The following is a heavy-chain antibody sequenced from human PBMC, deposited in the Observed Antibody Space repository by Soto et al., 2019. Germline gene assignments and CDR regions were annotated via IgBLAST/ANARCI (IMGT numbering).Heavy chain of an antibody. Sequence: GGSLTLACAASGFTFSNHAMGWVRQAPGKGLEWVSAMGGGGGRPYYADSVKGSFTITRDISIERRYLQMNSLRADDTAIYYCAKIDKAVACTVYGSWGQGALVTVSS. CDR3: AKIDKAVACTVYGS. CDR1: GFTFSNHA. CDR2: MGGGGGRP. V-gene: IGHV3-23*01. D-gene: IGHD6-19*01. J-gene: IGHJ5*02.